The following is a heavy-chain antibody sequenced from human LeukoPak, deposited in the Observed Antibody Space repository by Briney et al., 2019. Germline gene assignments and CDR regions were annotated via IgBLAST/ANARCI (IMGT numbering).Heavy chain of an antibody. J-gene: IGHJ3*02. V-gene: IGHV1-69*04. CDR2: IIPILGIA. CDR1: GGTFSSYA. D-gene: IGHD4-17*01. CDR3: ARRTDGDHDAFDI. Sequence: SVKVSCKASGGTFSSYAISWVRQAPGQGLEWMGRIIPILGIANYAQKFQGRVTITADKSTSTAYMELSSLRSEDTAVYYCARRTDGDHDAFDIWGQGTMVTVSS.